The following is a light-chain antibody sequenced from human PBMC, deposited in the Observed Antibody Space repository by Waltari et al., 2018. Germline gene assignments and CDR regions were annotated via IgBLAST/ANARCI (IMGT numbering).Light chain of an antibody. V-gene: IGKV1-5*03. Sequence: DIQMTQSPSTLSASVGDRVTITCRASQSISTWLAWYQQKPGKAPKLLIYQASSLESGVPSRFRGGGSETEFTLTISSLQPDDFATYYCQQYNTFSPDTFGQGTRVEIK. J-gene: IGKJ2*01. CDR2: QAS. CDR1: QSISTW. CDR3: QQYNTFSPDT.